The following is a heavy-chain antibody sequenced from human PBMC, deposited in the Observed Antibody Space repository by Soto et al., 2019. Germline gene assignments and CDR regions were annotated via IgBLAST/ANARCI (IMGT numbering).Heavy chain of an antibody. Sequence: GGSLRLSCAVSGFTFSSYWMSWVRQAPGKGLEWLANIKQDGSEKYYVDSVKGRFTISRDNAKNSLYLQMNSLRAEDTAVYYCARDESYDILTGYYTPQRFDYWGQGSLVTVSS. CDR2: IKQDGSEK. V-gene: IGHV3-7*01. J-gene: IGHJ4*02. CDR1: GFTFSSYW. CDR3: ARDESYDILTGYYTPQRFDY. D-gene: IGHD3-9*01.